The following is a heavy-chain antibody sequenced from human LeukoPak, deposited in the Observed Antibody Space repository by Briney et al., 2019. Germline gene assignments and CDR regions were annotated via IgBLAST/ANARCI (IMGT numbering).Heavy chain of an antibody. V-gene: IGHV3-23*01. J-gene: IGHJ4*02. CDR1: GFTFSSYA. CDR2: INSGGYT. Sequence: QPGGSLRLSCAASGFTFSSYAMSWVRQAPGKGLEWVSGINSGGYTFYADSVKGRFTISRDSSKNTLYLQTNSLRAEDTAVYYCAKDLTVTTLGYFDYWGQGTLVTVSS. D-gene: IGHD4-17*01. CDR3: AKDLTVTTLGYFDY.